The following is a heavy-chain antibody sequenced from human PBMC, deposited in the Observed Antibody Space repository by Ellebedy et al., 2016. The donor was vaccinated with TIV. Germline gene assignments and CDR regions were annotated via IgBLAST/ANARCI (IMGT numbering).Heavy chain of an antibody. Sequence: GGSLRLXXAASGFTFSSYAMSWVRQAPGKGLEWVSTIRGSGAGAHYADSVKGRFTISRDNSENTLYLQMNSLRAEDTAMYYCARDDILLRYCDWQRGSFDYWGQGTLVTVSS. V-gene: IGHV3-23*01. CDR1: GFTFSSYA. CDR3: ARDDILLRYCDWQRGSFDY. D-gene: IGHD3-9*01. CDR2: IRGSGAGA. J-gene: IGHJ4*02.